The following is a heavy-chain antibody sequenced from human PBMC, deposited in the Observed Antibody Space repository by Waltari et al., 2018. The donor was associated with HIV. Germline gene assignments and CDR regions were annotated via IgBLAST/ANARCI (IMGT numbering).Heavy chain of an antibody. D-gene: IGHD3-22*01. V-gene: IGHV3-7*01. Sequence: EVQLVESGGGLVQPGGSLRLSCAASEFTFNEYWMTWIRQAPGKGLECVANIKQDESVKYYVYSVKGRFTISRDNAKNSLFLQMNSLRAEDTAVYYCAREALYDSSGYYFDYWGQGTLVTVSS. CDR1: EFTFNEYW. J-gene: IGHJ4*02. CDR2: IKQDESVK. CDR3: AREALYDSSGYYFDY.